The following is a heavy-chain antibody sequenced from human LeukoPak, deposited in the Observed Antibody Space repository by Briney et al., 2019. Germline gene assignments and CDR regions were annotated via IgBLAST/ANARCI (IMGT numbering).Heavy chain of an antibody. D-gene: IGHD6-19*01. Sequence: GGSLRLSCAASGFTFSNAWMNWVRQAPGKGLAWVGRIKGKTDGGTTDYAAPVKGRFTISRDDSKNTLYLQMNTLKTDDTAVYYCTTDYSSGWYLDYWGQGTLVTVSS. J-gene: IGHJ4*02. V-gene: IGHV3-15*07. CDR3: TTDYSSGWYLDY. CDR2: IKGKTDGGTT. CDR1: GFTFSNAW.